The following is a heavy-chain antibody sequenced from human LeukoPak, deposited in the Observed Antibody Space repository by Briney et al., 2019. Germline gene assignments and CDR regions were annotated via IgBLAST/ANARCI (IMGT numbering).Heavy chain of an antibody. CDR2: ISSNGGST. CDR3: VKGGSTAMRASYFDY. CDR1: GFTFSSYA. V-gene: IGHV3-64D*06. D-gene: IGHD2-2*01. Sequence: GGSLRLSCSASGFTFSSYAMHWVSQAPGKGLEYVSAISSNGGSTYYADSVKGRFTISRDNSKNTLYLQMSSLRAEDTAVYYCVKGGSTAMRASYFDYWGQGTLVTVSS. J-gene: IGHJ4*02.